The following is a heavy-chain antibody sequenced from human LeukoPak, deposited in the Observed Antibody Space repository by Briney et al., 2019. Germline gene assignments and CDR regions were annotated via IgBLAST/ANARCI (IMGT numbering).Heavy chain of an antibody. V-gene: IGHV1-69*13. Sequence: SVKLSCKASGGTFSSYAISWVRQAPGQGLEWMGGIIPIFGTANYAQKFQGRVTITADESTSTAYMELSSLRSEDTAVYYCAREGGVVVPAATTVAGFDIWGQGTMVTVSS. CDR1: GGTFSSYA. J-gene: IGHJ3*02. D-gene: IGHD2-2*01. CDR2: IIPIFGTA. CDR3: AREGGVVVPAATTVAGFDI.